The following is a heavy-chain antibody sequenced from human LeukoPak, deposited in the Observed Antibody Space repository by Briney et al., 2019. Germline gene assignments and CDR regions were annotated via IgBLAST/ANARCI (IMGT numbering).Heavy chain of an antibody. V-gene: IGHV1-18*01. J-gene: IGHJ4*02. CDR2: ISAYKGNT. CDR3: ARDHGSSWVDY. D-gene: IGHD6-13*01. Sequence: ASVNVSCKPSGYTFTTYGINWVRQAPGQGLEWMGWISAYKGNTNYAQKLQGRVTMTTDTSTSTAYMELRSLRSDDTAVYYCARDHGSSWVDYWGQGTLVTVSS. CDR1: GYTFTTYG.